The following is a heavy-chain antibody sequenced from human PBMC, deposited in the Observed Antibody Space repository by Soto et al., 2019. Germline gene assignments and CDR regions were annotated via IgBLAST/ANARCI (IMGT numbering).Heavy chain of an antibody. J-gene: IGHJ4*02. CDR3: ASQTVAGSDALDY. Sequence: EVQLVESGGGLVQPGGSLRLSCAASGFTVSSNYMSWVRQAPGQGLEWVSGIYIGGSTYYADSVKVRFTISRHNSKNTLYLQMNSLRAEDTAVYYCASQTVAGSDALDYWGQGTLVTVSS. V-gene: IGHV3-53*04. CDR1: GFTVSSNY. CDR2: IYIGGST. D-gene: IGHD6-19*01.